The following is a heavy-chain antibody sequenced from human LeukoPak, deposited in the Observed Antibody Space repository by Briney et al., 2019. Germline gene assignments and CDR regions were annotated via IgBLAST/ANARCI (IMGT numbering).Heavy chain of an antibody. CDR1: GFTFSSYA. V-gene: IGHV3-9*01. D-gene: IGHD3-22*01. CDR3: AKDISGYYYDSSGYYH. CDR2: ISWNSGSI. J-gene: IGHJ4*02. Sequence: PGGSLRLSCAASGFTFSSYAMSWVRQAPGKGLEWVSGISWNSGSIGYADSVKGRFTISRDNAKNSLYLQMNSLRAEDTALYYCAKDISGYYYDSSGYYHWGQGTLVTVSS.